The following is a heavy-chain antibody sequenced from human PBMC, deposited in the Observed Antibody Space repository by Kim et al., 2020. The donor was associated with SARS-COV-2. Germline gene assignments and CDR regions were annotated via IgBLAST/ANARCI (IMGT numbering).Heavy chain of an antibody. J-gene: IGHJ4*02. CDR3: ARGRGVTTRFDY. D-gene: IGHD2-21*02. Sequence: GYAQKFQGRVTMTRNTSIHTAYMELSSLRAEDTAVYYCARGRGVTTRFDYWGQGTLVTVSS. V-gene: IGHV1-8*01.